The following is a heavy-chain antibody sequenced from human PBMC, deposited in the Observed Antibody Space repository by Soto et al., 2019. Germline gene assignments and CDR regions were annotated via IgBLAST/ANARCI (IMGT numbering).Heavy chain of an antibody. CDR3: ARDGSGFHWYFDV. V-gene: IGHV6-1*01. Sequence: QVQLQQSGPGLVKPSQTLSLMCDISGDSVSSVTATWSWIRQSPSRGLEWLGRTYYRSKWYYDYEVSVKSRIVITPDTSKNQLTLDLYSVTPEDTAVYFCARDGSGFHWYFDVWGRGTLVTVSS. J-gene: IGHJ2*01. CDR2: TYYRSKWYY. CDR1: GDSVSSVTAT. D-gene: IGHD6-19*01.